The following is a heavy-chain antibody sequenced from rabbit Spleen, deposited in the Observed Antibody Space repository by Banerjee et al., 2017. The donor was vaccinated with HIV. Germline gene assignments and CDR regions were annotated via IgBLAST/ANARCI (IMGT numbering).Heavy chain of an antibody. D-gene: IGHD6-1*01. CDR2: IDPIFGTT. CDR1: GFSFSSSDY. V-gene: IGHV1S7*01. Sequence: QSLEESGGGLVQPEGSLALTCKASGFSFSSSDYICWVRQAPGKGLEWIGYIDPIFGTTQYASWVNGRFTISSDNAQNTVDLQLNSLTVADTATYFCARDGYGGNDYAAYFNLWGPGTLVTVS. CDR3: ARDGYGGNDYAAYFNL. J-gene: IGHJ4*01.